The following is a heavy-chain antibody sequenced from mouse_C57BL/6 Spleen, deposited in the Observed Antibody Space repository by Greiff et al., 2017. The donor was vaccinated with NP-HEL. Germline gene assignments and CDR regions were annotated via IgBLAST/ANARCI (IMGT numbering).Heavy chain of an antibody. Sequence: EVHLVESGGGLVQPGGSLSLSCAASGFTFTDYYMSWVRQPPGKALEWLGFIRNKANGYTTEYSASVKGRFTISRDNSQSILYLQMNALRAEDSATYYGARRRDGYYEDYAMDYWGQGTSVTVSS. CDR1: GFTFTDYY. J-gene: IGHJ4*01. V-gene: IGHV7-3*01. CDR2: IRNKANGYTT. CDR3: ARRRDGYYEDYAMDY. D-gene: IGHD2-3*01.